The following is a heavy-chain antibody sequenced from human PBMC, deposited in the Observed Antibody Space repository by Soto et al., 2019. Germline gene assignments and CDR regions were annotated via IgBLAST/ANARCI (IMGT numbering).Heavy chain of an antibody. J-gene: IGHJ4*02. Sequence: QVQLVESGGGVVQPGRSLRLSCAASGFIFSSYGMHWVRQAPGKGLEWVAVISYEGSHTYYADSVKGRFTITRDNSKNTLYMQMNSLRPDDTAVYYCAKEVHWGGGSCSWSEGFDYWGQGTLLTVSS. V-gene: IGHV3-30*18. CDR2: ISYEGSHT. CDR3: AKEVHWGGGSCSWSEGFDY. D-gene: IGHD2-15*01. CDR1: GFIFSSYG.